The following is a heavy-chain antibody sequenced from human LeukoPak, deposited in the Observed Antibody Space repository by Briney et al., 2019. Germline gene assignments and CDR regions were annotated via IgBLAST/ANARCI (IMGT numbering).Heavy chain of an antibody. CDR2: IYYSGTT. CDR3: ARADKAARRGFGY. Sequence: SETLSLTCTVFGPSMNSDNYYWGWIRQSPGKGLEWIGGIYYSGTTYYNPSLKSRVMLSVDTLKNQFFLTLNSVTAADTGVYYCARADKAARRGFGYWGQGTLVTVSS. V-gene: IGHV4-39*01. J-gene: IGHJ4*02. D-gene: IGHD6-6*01. CDR1: GPSMNSDNYY.